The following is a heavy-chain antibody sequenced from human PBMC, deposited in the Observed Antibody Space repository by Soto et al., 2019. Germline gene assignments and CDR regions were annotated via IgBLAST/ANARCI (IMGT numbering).Heavy chain of an antibody. V-gene: IGHV4-39*02. D-gene: IGHD2-2*01. J-gene: IGHJ4*02. CDR1: GGSISSSSYY. CDR2: IYYSGST. CDR3: VRENLVPAIFDN. Sequence: SETLSLTCTVSGGSISSSSYYWDWIRQPPGKGLEWIGTIYYSGSTYYNPSLKSRVIMSVDTSKNQFSLKLSSVTAADTAVYYCVRENLVPAIFDNWGQGTLVTVSS.